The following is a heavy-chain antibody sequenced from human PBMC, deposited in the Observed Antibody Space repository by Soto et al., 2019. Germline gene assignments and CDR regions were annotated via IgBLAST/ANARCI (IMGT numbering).Heavy chain of an antibody. CDR2: ISYDGSNK. V-gene: IGHV3-30-3*01. CDR3: ASGIIAAARADAFDI. Sequence: GGSLRLSCAASGFTFSSYAMHWVRQAPGKGLEWVAVISYDGSNKYYADSVKGRFTISRDNSKNTLYLQMNSLRAEDTAVYYCASGIIAAARADAFDIWGQGTMVTVSS. D-gene: IGHD6-13*01. J-gene: IGHJ3*02. CDR1: GFTFSSYA.